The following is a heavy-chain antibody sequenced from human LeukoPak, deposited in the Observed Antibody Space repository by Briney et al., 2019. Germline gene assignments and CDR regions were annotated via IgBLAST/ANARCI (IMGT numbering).Heavy chain of an antibody. V-gene: IGHV4-4*02. CDR2: ICHSGST. Sequence: SETLSLTCSVSGDSISRSNCWSWVRQSPGKGLDWIGEICHSGSTNYNPSLKTRVTISMDKSKNQLSLKLTSVTAADTAVYYCARRLRLKNPGGDAFDIWGQGTVVTVSS. CDR1: GDSISRSNC. J-gene: IGHJ3*02. CDR3: ARRLRLKNPGGDAFDI. D-gene: IGHD2/OR15-2a*01.